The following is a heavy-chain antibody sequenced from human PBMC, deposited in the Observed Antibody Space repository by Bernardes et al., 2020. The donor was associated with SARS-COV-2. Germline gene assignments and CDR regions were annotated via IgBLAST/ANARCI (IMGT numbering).Heavy chain of an antibody. V-gene: IGHV3-7*03. CDR3: ARTVAAPADY. D-gene: IGHD2-21*02. Sequence: GGSLRLSCEASGFTFSDYGMAWVRQAPGKGLEWVANINEIGSGKYYVDSVKGRFTISRDNAKNSLYLQMNSLRGEDTAVYYCARTVAAPADYWGQGTLVTVSS. J-gene: IGHJ4*02. CDR1: GFTFSDYG. CDR2: INEIGSGK.